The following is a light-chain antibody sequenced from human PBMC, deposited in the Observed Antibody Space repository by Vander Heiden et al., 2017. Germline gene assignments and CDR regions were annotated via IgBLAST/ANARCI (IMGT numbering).Light chain of an antibody. CDR1: QSISSY. J-gene: IGKJ1*01. CDR2: SAS. CDR3: QQSYSTLVT. V-gene: IGKV1-39*01. Sequence: IQMTQSPSSLSASVGDRVTITCRASQSISSYLNWYQQKPEKAPKLLIYSASSLQSGVPSRFSGSGSGTDFTLTISSLQPEDFATYYCQQSYSTLVTFGQGTKVEIK.